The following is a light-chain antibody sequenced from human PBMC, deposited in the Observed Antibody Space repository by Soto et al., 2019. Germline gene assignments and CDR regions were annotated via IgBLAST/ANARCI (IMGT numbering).Light chain of an antibody. Sequence: VVKMSPGTLSLKQGERATLSCRASQSVSSSYLAWYQHTPGPAPRLLIYAASTRATGTPARFSRSGSGTDFTPTISRLHSEDVAVYCRQEYNDRPLTFGEGTMLDI. J-gene: IGKJ4*01. V-gene: IGKV3-15*01. CDR3: QEYNDRPLT. CDR1: QSVSSSY. CDR2: AAS.